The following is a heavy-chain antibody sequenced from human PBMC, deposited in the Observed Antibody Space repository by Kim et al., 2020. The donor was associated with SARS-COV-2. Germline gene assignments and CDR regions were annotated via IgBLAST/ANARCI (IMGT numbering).Heavy chain of an antibody. V-gene: IGHV1-58*01. J-gene: IGHJ4*02. CDR3: AALTGLSGDY. Sequence: NTNYAQKFQERVTITRDMSTSTAYMGLSSLRSGDTAVYYCAALTGLSGDYWGQGTLVTVSS. CDR2: NT. D-gene: IGHD1-26*01.